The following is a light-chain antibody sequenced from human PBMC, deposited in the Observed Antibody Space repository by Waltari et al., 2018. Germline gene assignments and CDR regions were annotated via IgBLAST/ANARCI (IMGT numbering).Light chain of an antibody. J-gene: IGKJ1*01. Sequence: EIVLTQSPGTLSLSPGERAHLSCRASQSVGRTLAWYQQKPGQAPRLLMYGASSRATGTPDRFSGSGSGTDFSLTISRLEPEDFAVYYCQHYVRLPATFGQGTKVEIK. V-gene: IGKV3-20*01. CDR3: QHYVRLPAT. CDR1: QSVGRT. CDR2: GAS.